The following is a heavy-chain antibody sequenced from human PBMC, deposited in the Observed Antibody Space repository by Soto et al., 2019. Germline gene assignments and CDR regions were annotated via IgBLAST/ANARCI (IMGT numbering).Heavy chain of an antibody. J-gene: IGHJ4*02. CDR1: GGTFSSYA. V-gene: IGHV1-69*13. D-gene: IGHD6-13*01. CDR3: AKVSSSWYHGFFEY. CDR2: IIPIFGTA. Sequence: GASVKVSCKASGGTFSSYAISWVRQAPGQGLEWMGGIIPIFGTANYAQKFQGRVTITADESTSTAYMELSSLRSEDTAVYYCAKVSSSWYHGFFEYWGQGTLVTVAS.